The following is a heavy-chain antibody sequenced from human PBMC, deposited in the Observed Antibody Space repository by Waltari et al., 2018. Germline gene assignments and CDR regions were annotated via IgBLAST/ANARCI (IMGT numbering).Heavy chain of an antibody. D-gene: IGHD3-10*01. Sequence: EVQLVESGGGLVQPGGSLRRSCAVSGFPFISHWMHWVRQPPGKGLGWVSRISPDGSDTNYADSVKGRFTISRDNAKNTLYLQMHSLRAEDTAVYYCAHLFVIRTFDAFDIWGQGTMVTVSS. CDR2: ISPDGSDT. V-gene: IGHV3-74*01. J-gene: IGHJ3*02. CDR3: AHLFVIRTFDAFDI. CDR1: GFPFISHW.